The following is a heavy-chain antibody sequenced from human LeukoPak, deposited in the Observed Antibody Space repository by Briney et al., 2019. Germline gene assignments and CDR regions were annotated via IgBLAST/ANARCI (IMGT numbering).Heavy chain of an antibody. Sequence: GGSLRLSCTASGFTFSNYAMSWVRQAPGKGLEWVSAISGSGGSTYYADSVKGRFTISRDNSKNTLYLQMNSLRAEDTAVYYCAKDSGIVVVYLDYWGQGTLVTVSS. D-gene: IGHD3-22*01. CDR2: ISGSGGST. CDR3: AKDSGIVVVYLDY. J-gene: IGHJ4*02. V-gene: IGHV3-23*01. CDR1: GFTFSNYA.